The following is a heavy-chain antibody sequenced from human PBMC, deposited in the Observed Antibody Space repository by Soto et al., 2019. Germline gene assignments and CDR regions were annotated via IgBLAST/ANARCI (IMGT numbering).Heavy chain of an antibody. CDR2: MYYSGSA. V-gene: IGHV4-31*03. CDR3: ATQTGFTNWFDP. CDR1: GGSISSGGYY. J-gene: IGHJ5*02. Sequence: QVQLQESGPGLVKPSQTLSLTCTVSGGSISSGGYYWSWIRQHPGKGLEWIGYMYYSGSAYYNPSLKSRVTISVDTSKNQFSLNLSSVTAADTAVYYCATQTGFTNWFDPWGQGTLVTVSS. D-gene: IGHD1-1*01.